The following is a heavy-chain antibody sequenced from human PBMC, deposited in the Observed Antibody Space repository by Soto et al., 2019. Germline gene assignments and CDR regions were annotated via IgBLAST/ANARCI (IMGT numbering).Heavy chain of an antibody. D-gene: IGHD2-2*01. V-gene: IGHV3-33*06. CDR1: GFTFSTYG. J-gene: IGHJ5*02. CDR3: AKGSMPKTLWYWFDP. Sequence: GGSLRLSCVGSGFTFSTYGMHWVRQAPGKGLEWVAVIWYDGSKKYYADSVKGRFTISRDNSKNTLYLQMNSLRAEDTAVYYCAKGSMPKTLWYWFDPWGQGTLVTVPQ. CDR2: IWYDGSKK.